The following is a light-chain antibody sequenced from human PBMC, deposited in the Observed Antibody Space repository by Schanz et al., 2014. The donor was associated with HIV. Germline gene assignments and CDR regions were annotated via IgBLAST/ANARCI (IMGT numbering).Light chain of an antibody. CDR1: NIGSKS. CDR2: YDS. J-gene: IGLJ2*01. Sequence: SYELTRPPSVSVAPGKTARITCGGNNIGSKSVHWYQQKPGQAPVLVIYYDSDRPSGIPERFSGSNSGNTATLAISGVEAGDEADYYCQVWESGSALFGGGTKVTVL. CDR3: QVWESGSAL. V-gene: IGLV3-21*01.